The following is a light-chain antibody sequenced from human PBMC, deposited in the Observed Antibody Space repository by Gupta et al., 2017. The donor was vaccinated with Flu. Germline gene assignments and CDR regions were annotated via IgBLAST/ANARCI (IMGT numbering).Light chain of an antibody. CDR2: QVS. Sequence: DVVMTQSPLSLPVTLGQPASISCRSSQSLAYSDGNTYLHWFQQRPGQSPRRLIYQVSHRESGVPDRFSGSGSGTDFILKISRVEAEDVGVYYCMQGSRWPWAFGQGTKVEIK. CDR1: QSLAYSDGNTY. CDR3: MQGSRWPWA. J-gene: IGKJ1*01. V-gene: IGKV2-30*01.